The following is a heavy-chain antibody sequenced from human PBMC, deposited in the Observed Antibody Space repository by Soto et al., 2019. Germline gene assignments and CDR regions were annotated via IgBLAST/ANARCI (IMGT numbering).Heavy chain of an antibody. CDR1: GGSFSDFF. V-gene: IGHV4-34*03. Sequence: SETLSLTCAVYGGSFSDFFWTWIRQPPGKGLEWVGEINHSGSTNCNPSLKSRDNMSVDPSKNQFFLKLSSVTAADTAVYYRSGASTTVIPFDDWGQGTLLTVPS. CDR3: SGASTTVIPFDD. D-gene: IGHD4-17*01. CDR2: INHSGST. J-gene: IGHJ4*02.